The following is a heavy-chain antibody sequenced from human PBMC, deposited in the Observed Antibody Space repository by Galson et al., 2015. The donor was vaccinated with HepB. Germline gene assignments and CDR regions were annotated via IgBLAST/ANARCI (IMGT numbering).Heavy chain of an antibody. D-gene: IGHD3-16*02. V-gene: IGHV3-23*01. J-gene: IGHJ4*02. CDR1: GFTFSSYA. CDR2: ISGSGGST. CDR3: AGEYDYVWGSYRTLPFDY. Sequence: SLRLSCAASGFTFSSYAMSWVRQAPGEGLEWVSAISGSGGSTYYADSVKGRFTISRDNSKNTLYLQMNSLIAEDTAVYYCAGEYDYVWGSYRTLPFDYWGQGTLVTVSS.